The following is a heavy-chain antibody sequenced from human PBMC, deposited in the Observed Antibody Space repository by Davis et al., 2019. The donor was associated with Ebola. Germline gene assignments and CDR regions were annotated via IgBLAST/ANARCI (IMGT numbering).Heavy chain of an antibody. Sequence: AGSLRLSCAASGFTSSSYGMHWVRQAPGKGLEWVAAIWNDGSNKYYADPVKGRFTISRDNSKNTLYLEMNSLGAEDTAVYYCARGGACSSTICYVDYYYGMDVWGQGTTVTVSS. D-gene: IGHD2-2*01. V-gene: IGHV3-33*01. CDR2: IWNDGSNK. J-gene: IGHJ6*02. CDR1: GFTSSSYG. CDR3: ARGGACSSTICYVDYYYGMDV.